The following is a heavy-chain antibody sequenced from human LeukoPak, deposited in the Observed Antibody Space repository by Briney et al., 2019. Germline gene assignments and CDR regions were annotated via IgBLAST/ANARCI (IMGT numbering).Heavy chain of an antibody. CDR1: GGTFSSYA. V-gene: IGHV1-69*13. J-gene: IGHJ4*02. CDR3: ARSGRGGYCSGGSCYSPAYYFDY. Sequence: SVKVSCKASGGTFSSYAISWVRQAPGQGLEWMGGIIPIFGTANYAQKFQGRVTITADESTSTAYMELSSLRSEDTAVYYCARSGRGGYCSGGSCYSPAYYFDYWGQGTLVTVSS. D-gene: IGHD2-15*01. CDR2: IIPIFGTA.